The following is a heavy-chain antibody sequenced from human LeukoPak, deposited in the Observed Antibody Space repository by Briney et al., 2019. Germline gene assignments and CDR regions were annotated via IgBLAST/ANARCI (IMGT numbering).Heavy chain of an antibody. Sequence: ASVKVSCKASGGTFSSYAISWVRQAPGQGLEWMGGIIPIFGTTNYAQKFQGRVTITADKSTTTAYMQLSSLRSDDTAAYYCARPRFPYYRLSGADYYYMDVWGKGTTVTVSS. CDR3: ARPRFPYYRLSGADYYYMDV. CDR1: GGTFSSYA. CDR2: IIPIFGTT. J-gene: IGHJ6*03. V-gene: IGHV1-69*06. D-gene: IGHD3-10*01.